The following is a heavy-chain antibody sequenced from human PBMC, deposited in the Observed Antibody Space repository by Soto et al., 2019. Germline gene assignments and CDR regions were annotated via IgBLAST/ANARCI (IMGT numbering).Heavy chain of an antibody. Sequence: SETLSLTCTVSGGAISGYYWTWVRQPAGKGLEWIGRIYSSGGTKYNPSLKSRVDMSLDMSKNQFSLRLSSVTAAGTAVYYCARGQRFSDSFDPWGQGTLVTVSS. V-gene: IGHV4-4*07. CDR2: IYSSGGT. J-gene: IGHJ5*02. CDR3: ARGQRFSDSFDP. D-gene: IGHD3-3*01. CDR1: GGAISGYY.